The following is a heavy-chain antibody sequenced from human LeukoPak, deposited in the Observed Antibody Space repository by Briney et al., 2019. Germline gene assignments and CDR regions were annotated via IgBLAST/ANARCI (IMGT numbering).Heavy chain of an antibody. D-gene: IGHD3-22*01. CDR2: IYTSGST. V-gene: IGHV4-4*07. CDR1: GGSISSYY. CDR3: ARAPKYYDSSGYQGPFDY. Sequence: SETLSLTCTVSGGSISSYYWSWIRQPAGKGLEWIGRIYTSGSTNYNPSLKSRVTMSVDTSKNQFSLKLSSVTAADTAVYYCARAPKYYDSSGYQGPFDYWGQGTLVTVSS. J-gene: IGHJ4*02.